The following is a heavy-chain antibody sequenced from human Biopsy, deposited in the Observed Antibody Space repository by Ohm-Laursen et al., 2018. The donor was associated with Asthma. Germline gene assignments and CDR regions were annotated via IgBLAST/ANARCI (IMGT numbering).Heavy chain of an antibody. Sequence: SLRLSCTASGFTFDDYAMHWVRQAPGKGLEWVSVIYSGGTSHTADSVKGRFTISRDNSKNTLSLQMNSLTAEDTAVYYCAREGVAGTHIEDWGQGTLVTVSS. V-gene: IGHV3-NL1*01. CDR2: IYSGGTS. J-gene: IGHJ4*02. CDR3: AREGVAGTHIED. CDR1: GFTFDDYA. D-gene: IGHD6-19*01.